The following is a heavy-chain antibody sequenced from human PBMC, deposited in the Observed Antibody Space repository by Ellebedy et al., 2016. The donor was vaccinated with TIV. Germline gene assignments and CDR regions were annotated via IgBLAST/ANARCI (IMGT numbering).Heavy chain of an antibody. J-gene: IGHJ3*02. V-gene: IGHV3-23*01. D-gene: IGHD1-26*01. Sequence: GESLKISCAASGFTFSGYAMSWVRQAPGKGLEWVSGINSRGGSTYYTDSVKGRFTISRDNSRNTVYLQMNSLTAEDTAVYYCSKERATGSYSTDVCDIWGQGTMVTVSS. CDR3: SKERATGSYSTDVCDI. CDR1: GFTFSGYA. CDR2: INSRGGST.